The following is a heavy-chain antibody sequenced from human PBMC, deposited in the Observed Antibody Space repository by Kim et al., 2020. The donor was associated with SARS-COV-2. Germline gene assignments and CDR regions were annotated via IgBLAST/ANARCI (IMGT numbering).Heavy chain of an antibody. V-gene: IGHV3-7*03. CDR2: GSGK. J-gene: IGHJ5*02. CDR3: ARGGWRFDP. Sequence: GSGKYSVDSVKGRFTISRDNAKNSLYLEMNSLKAEDTAVYHCARGGWRFDPWGQGTLVTVSS. D-gene: IGHD2-15*01.